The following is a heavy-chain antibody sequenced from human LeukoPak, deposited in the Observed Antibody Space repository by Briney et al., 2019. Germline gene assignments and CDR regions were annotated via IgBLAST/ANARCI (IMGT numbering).Heavy chain of an antibody. J-gene: IGHJ3*02. D-gene: IGHD3-3*01. CDR2: ISYDGSNK. V-gene: IGHV3-30-3*01. Sequence: GRSLRLSCAASGFTFSSYAMHWVRQAPGKGLEWVAVISYDGSNKYYADSVKGRFTISRDNSKNTLYLQMNSLRAEDTAVYYCARTTGVVDAFDIWGQGTMVTVSS. CDR1: GFTFSSYA. CDR3: ARTTGVVDAFDI.